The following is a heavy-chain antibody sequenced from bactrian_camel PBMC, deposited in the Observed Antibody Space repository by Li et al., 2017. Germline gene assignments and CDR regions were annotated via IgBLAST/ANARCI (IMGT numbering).Heavy chain of an antibody. J-gene: IGHJ6*01. V-gene: IGHV3-2*01. Sequence: HVQLVESGGGLVQPGGSLRLSCAASGFTFSSYYMSWVRQAPGKGLEWVSTIYSGSTTSVDSVKGRFTISKDNAKSTLYLETKSLKPEDTAVYFCAAVSGYWGQGTQVTVS. CDR1: GFTFSSYY. CDR2: IYSGST. CDR3: AAVSGY.